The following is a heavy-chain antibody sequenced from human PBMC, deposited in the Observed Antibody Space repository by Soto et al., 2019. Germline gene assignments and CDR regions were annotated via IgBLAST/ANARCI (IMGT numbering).Heavy chain of an antibody. CDR1: GFTFSSYA. CDR2: ISGSGGNT. CDR3: AKGPNRGYALHNH. Sequence: EVQLLESGGGLVQPGGPLSLSCAASGFTFSSYAMSWVRQAPGKGLEWVSAISGSGGNTYNADSVKGRFTISRDNSKNTLYRQMNSLRAEDTAVYYCAKGPNRGYALHNHWGQGTLVTVSS. D-gene: IGHD5-12*01. J-gene: IGHJ4*02. V-gene: IGHV3-23*01.